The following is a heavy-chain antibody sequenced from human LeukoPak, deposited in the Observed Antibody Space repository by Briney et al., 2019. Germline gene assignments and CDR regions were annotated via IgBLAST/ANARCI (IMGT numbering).Heavy chain of an antibody. CDR3: LRRSRNGLDAFDC. CDR2: IDTNNGDT. CDR1: AYTFTGYY. V-gene: IGHV1-2*02. J-gene: IGHJ3*01. Sequence: GASVKVSCKASAYTFTGYYLHWGRQAPGQGPEWMGGIDTNNGDTEYAQKFQGRVTMTRVRCISTGYMELSRLTSEETAVYYCLRRSRNGLDAFDCWGQGAILTVSS. D-gene: IGHD2-8*01.